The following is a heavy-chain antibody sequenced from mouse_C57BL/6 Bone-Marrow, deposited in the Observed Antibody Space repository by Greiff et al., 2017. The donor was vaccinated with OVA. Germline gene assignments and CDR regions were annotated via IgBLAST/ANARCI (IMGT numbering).Heavy chain of an antibody. V-gene: IGHV14-2*01. CDR1: GFNIKDYY. Sequence: EVQLQQSGAELVKPGASVKLSCTASGFNIKDYYMHWVKQRTEQGLEWIGRIDPEDGESKYAPKFQGKATITAEASSNTAYLQLSSLTSEDTAVYYCASPSYYGSSFYWYFDVWGTGTTVTVSS. J-gene: IGHJ1*03. D-gene: IGHD1-1*01. CDR3: ASPSYYGSSFYWYFDV. CDR2: IDPEDGES.